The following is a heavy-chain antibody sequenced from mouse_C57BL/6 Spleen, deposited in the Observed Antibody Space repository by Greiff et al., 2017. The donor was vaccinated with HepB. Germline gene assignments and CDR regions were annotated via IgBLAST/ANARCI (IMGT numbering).Heavy chain of an antibody. Sequence: VQLQQSGPELVKPGASVKISCKASGYAFSSSWMNWVKQRPGKGLEWIGRIYPGDGDTNYNGKFKGKATLTADKSSSTAYMQLSSLTSEDSAVYFCARDGYYVYFDYWGKGTTLTVSS. CDR1: GYAFSSSW. J-gene: IGHJ2*01. CDR3: ARDGYYVYFDY. V-gene: IGHV1-82*01. CDR2: IYPGDGDT. D-gene: IGHD2-3*01.